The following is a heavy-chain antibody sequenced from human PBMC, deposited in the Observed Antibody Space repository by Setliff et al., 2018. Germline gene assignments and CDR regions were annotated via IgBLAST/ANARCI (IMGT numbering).Heavy chain of an antibody. Sequence: SETLSLTCAVSGFSISSGYYWGWIRQPPGKGLEWIVNIHHSGKAYYNPSLKSRVTMSVDTSKNHVSLKLSSVTAADTAVYYCARDVGAYCSGRICHPGYWGQGTLVTVSS. V-gene: IGHV4-38-2*02. CDR1: GFSISSGYY. J-gene: IGHJ4*02. D-gene: IGHD2-15*01. CDR3: ARDVGAYCSGRICHPGY. CDR2: IHHSGKA.